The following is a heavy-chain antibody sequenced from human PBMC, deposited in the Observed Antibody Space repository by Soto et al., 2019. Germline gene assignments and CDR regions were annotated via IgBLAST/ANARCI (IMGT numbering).Heavy chain of an antibody. J-gene: IGHJ4*02. CDR3: ARESGDNWTYEVD. D-gene: IGHD1-7*01. Sequence: QVQVKESGPGLVKPSETLFLTCTVSGGSITDYSWSCIRQSAGKGLEWLGRISINGNSHYHPSLRSRVTMSIETSKNQFSLNLRSVTAADTAVYYCARESGDNWTYEVDWGQGTLVTVSS. CDR1: GGSITDYS. CDR2: ISINGNS. V-gene: IGHV4-4*07.